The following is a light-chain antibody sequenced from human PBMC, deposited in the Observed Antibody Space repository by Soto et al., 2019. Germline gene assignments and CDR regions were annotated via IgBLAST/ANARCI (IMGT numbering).Light chain of an antibody. CDR2: WAS. CDR3: QQYSSTPWT. CDR1: QSVLYSSNNKNY. Sequence: DIVMTQSPDSLDVSLGERATINCESSQSVLYSSNNKNYLAWYQQKPGQPPKLLIYWASTRESGVPDRFSGSGSGTDFTLTISSLQAEDVAVYYCQQYSSTPWTFGQGTTVEVK. V-gene: IGKV4-1*01. J-gene: IGKJ1*01.